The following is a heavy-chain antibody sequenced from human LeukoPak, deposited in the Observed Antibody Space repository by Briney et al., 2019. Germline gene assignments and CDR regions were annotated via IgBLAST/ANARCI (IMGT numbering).Heavy chain of an antibody. V-gene: IGHV3-30*02. D-gene: IGHD1-26*01. CDR2: IRYDGSNK. CDR3: AKESGREWGLFPIDC. J-gene: IGHJ4*02. CDR1: GFTFSSYG. Sequence: GGSLRLSCAASGFTFSSYGMHWVRQAPGKGLEWVAFIRYDGSNKYYADSVKGRFTISRDNSKNTLYLQMNSLRAEDTAVYYCAKESGREWGLFPIDCWGQGTLVTVSS.